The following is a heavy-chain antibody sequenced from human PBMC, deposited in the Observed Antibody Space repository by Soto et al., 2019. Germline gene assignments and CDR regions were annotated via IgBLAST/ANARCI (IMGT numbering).Heavy chain of an antibody. CDR1: CGTFSSYA. CDR3: ARDPLAPPLGGAFDI. CDR2: IIPIFGTA. V-gene: IGHV1-69*13. J-gene: IGHJ3*02. Sequence: GASENVSCKASCGTFSSYAISWVRQAPLQGLEWMGGIIPIFGTANYAQKFQGRVTITADESTSTAYMELSSLRSEDTAVYYCARDPLAPPLGGAFDIWGQGNTVTVSS. D-gene: IGHD3-16*01.